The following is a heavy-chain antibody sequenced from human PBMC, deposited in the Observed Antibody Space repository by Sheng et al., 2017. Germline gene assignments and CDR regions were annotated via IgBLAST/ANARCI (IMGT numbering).Heavy chain of an antibody. D-gene: IGHD3-16*02. J-gene: IGHJ4*02. Sequence: QVQLQQWGAGLLKPSETLSLTCAVYGGSFSGYYLSWIRQPPGKGLEWIGEINHSGSTNYNPSLKSRVTISVDTSKNQFSLKLSSVTAADTAVYYCAKLMITFGGVIVEDYWGQGTLVTVSS. CDR3: AKLMITFGGVIVEDY. CDR2: INHSGST. CDR1: GGSFSGYY. V-gene: IGHV4-34*01.